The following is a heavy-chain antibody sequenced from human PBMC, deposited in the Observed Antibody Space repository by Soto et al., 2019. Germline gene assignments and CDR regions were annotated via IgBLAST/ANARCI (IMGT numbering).Heavy chain of an antibody. J-gene: IGHJ3*02. CDR3: ARAWGGWAFDI. CDR1: GGSISSYY. Sequence: SETLSLTCTVSGGSISSYYWSWIRQPPGKGLEWIGYIYYSGSTNYNPSINSRVTISVDTSKNQFSLKLRSVTAADTAVYYCARAWGGWAFDIWGQGTMVTVSS. D-gene: IGHD3-10*01. CDR2: IYYSGST. V-gene: IGHV4-59*01.